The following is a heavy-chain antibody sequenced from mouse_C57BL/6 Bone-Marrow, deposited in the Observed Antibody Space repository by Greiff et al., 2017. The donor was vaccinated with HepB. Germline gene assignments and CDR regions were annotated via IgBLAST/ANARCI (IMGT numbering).Heavy chain of an antibody. D-gene: IGHD1-1*01. CDR2: IYPGDGDT. V-gene: IGHV1-82*01. CDR3: ARYSTLRRGYYFDY. J-gene: IGHJ2*01. CDR1: GYAFSSSW. Sequence: VHLVESGPELVKPGASVKISCKASGYAFSSSWMNWVKQRPGKGLEWIGRIYPGDGDTNYNGKFKGKATLTADTSSSTAYMQLSSLTSEDSAVYFCARYSTLRRGYYFDYWGQGTTLTVSS.